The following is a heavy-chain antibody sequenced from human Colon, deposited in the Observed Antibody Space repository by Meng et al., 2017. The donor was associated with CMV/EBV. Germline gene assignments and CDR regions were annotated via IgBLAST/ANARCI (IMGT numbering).Heavy chain of an antibody. J-gene: IGHJ4*02. CDR2: IHHSGNS. CDR3: ARENSTSTGGFDF. Sequence: SQTLSLTGAVSGASINSGDYYWAWIRQSPGKGLEWLGYIHHSGNSFYNPSLKSRLSISVDTPNKRFSLNLRSVTAADTAVYYCARENSTSTGGFDFWGQGTLVTVSS. D-gene: IGHD2-2*01. CDR1: GASINSGDYY. V-gene: IGHV4-30-4*08.